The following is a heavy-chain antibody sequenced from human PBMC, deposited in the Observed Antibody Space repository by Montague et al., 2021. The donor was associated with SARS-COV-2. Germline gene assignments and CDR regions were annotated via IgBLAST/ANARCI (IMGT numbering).Heavy chain of an antibody. V-gene: IGHV4-34*01. J-gene: IGHJ4*02. CDR1: GGSITFYY. CDR3: ARGRQHFNMIVVVMTGGEYYFDY. CDR2: INHRGTS. D-gene: IGHD3-22*01. Sequence: SETLSLTCTVSGGSITFYYWTWIRQPPGKGLEWIGEINHRGTSNYNPSLKSRVSISVDTSKNQFSLYLGSVTAADTAVYYCARGRQHFNMIVVVMTGGEYYFDYWGQGTLVTVSA.